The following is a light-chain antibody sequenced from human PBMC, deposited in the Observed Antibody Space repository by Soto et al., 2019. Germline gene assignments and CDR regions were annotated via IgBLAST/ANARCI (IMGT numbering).Light chain of an antibody. CDR2: AAS. J-gene: IGKJ5*01. V-gene: IGKV1-NL1*01. CDR1: QVISTS. Sequence: DIQLTQSPCFLSLSIGESVTITCRASQVISTSLAWYQQKPGKAPKLLIYAASSWHTGVPSRFSGSGSGTEFTLTISSLQPEDFAAYYCQQNYRTPTNFGQGTRLEIK. CDR3: QQNYRTPTN.